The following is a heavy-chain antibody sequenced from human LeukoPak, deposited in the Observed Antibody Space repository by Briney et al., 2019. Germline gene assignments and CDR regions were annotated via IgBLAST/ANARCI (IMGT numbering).Heavy chain of an antibody. V-gene: IGHV3-23*01. CDR3: CTHRTSSSCGL. D-gene: IGHD2-15*01. J-gene: IGHJ4*02. Sequence: GGSLRLSCAASGFTFSSYAMSWVRQAPGKGLEWVSAISGSGGSTYYADSVKGRFTISRDNSKNTLYLQMNSLRAEDTAVYYCCTHRTSSSCGLWGQGTLVTVSS. CDR1: GFTFSSYA. CDR2: ISGSGGST.